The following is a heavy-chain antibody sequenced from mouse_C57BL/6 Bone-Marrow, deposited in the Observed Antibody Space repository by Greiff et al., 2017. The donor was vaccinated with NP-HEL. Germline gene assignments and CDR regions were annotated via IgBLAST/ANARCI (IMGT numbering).Heavy chain of an antibody. V-gene: IGHV5-12*01. CDR2: ISNGGGST. Sequence: VESGGGLVQPGGSLKLSCAASGFTFSDYYMYWVRQTPEKRLEWVAYISNGGGSTYYPDTVKGRFTISRDNAKNTLYLQMSRLKSEDTAMYYCARHGDYGNYCDYWGQGTTLTVSS. J-gene: IGHJ2*01. CDR1: GFTFSDYY. CDR3: ARHGDYGNYCDY. D-gene: IGHD2-1*01.